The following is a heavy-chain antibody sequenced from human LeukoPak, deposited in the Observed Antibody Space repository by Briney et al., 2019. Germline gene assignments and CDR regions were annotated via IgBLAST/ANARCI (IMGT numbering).Heavy chain of an antibody. CDR1: GGSFRGYY. D-gene: IGHD3-9*01. CDR2: INHSGST. V-gene: IGHV4-34*01. Sequence: SETLSLTCAVYGGSFRGYYWSWIRQPPGKGLEWIGEINHSGSTNYNPSLKSRVTISVDTSKNQFSLKLSSVTAADTAVYYCARRRRYFDWFFDYWGQGTLVTVS. CDR3: ARRRRYFDWFFDY. J-gene: IGHJ4*02.